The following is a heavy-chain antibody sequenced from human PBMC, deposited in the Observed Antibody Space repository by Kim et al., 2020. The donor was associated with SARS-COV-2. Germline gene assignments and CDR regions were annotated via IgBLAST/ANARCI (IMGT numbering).Heavy chain of an antibody. Sequence: GGSLRLSCAVSGFSLSNYGMHWVRQAPGKGLEWVAVISYDGSSKYYADSVKGRFTISRDNSKNMLYLQMNSLRADDTAVYYCANFDSVWGIAKTTILGHNYGGQGTLVTVSS. D-gene: IGHD3-16*01. CDR3: ANFDSVWGIAKTTILGHNY. CDR2: ISYDGSSK. V-gene: IGHV3-30*18. CDR1: GFSLSNYG. J-gene: IGHJ4*02.